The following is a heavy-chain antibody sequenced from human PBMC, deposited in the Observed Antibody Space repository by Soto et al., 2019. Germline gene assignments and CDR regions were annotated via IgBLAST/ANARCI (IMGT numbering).Heavy chain of an antibody. CDR2: ISWNSGSI. V-gene: IGHV3-9*01. CDR3: AKIHSGYDWPHDAFDI. CDR1: GCTFDDYA. D-gene: IGHD5-12*01. Sequence: GGSLRLSCAASGCTFDDYAMHWVRQAPGKGLEWVSGISWNSGSIGYADSVKGRFTISRDNAKNSLYLQMNSLRAEGTALYYCAKIHSGYDWPHDAFDIWGQGTMVTVSS. J-gene: IGHJ3*02.